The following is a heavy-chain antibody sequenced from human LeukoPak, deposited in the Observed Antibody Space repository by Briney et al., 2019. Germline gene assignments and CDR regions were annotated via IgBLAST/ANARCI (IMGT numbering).Heavy chain of an antibody. CDR3: VRDFRLLEDY. CDR1: GFTFSSYG. V-gene: IGHV3-7*01. J-gene: IGHJ4*02. Sequence: GGSLRLSCAASGFTFSSYGMSWVRQAPGKGLEWVANIKQDGSEKYFVDSVKGRFTISRDNANNSLYLQMNSLRAEDTAVYYCVRDFRLLEDYWGQGTLVTVSS. D-gene: IGHD3-3*01. CDR2: IKQDGSEK.